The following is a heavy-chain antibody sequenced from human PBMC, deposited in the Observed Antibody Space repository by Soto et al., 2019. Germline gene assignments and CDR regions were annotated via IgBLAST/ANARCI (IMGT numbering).Heavy chain of an antibody. Sequence: LRLSFISSGFTFSTYTMNWVRQAPGKLLEWVSGIRGFSPYTFYAESVKGRFTISRDNAKNSLYLQMDSLRAEDTAVYYCARDRGYDAHDYYHNAMDVVAHGTTVPVSS. D-gene: IGHD3-10*01. J-gene: IGHJ6*02. CDR2: IRGFSPYT. CDR3: ARDRGYDAHDYYHNAMDV. CDR1: GFTFSTYT. V-gene: IGHV3-21*01.